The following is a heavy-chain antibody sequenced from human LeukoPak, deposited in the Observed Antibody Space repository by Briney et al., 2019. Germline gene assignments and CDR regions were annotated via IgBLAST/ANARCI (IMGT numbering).Heavy chain of an antibody. CDR3: AREGQGVGGTMSDK. CDR2: IYYSGGT. V-gene: IGHV4-59*12. Sequence: SETLSLTCTVSGGSISSYYWSWIRQPPGEGLEWVGYIYYSGGTNYNPSLKSRVTISVDTSKSQFSLKLSSVTAADTAVYYCAREGQGVGGTMSDKWGQGTLVTVSS. CDR1: GGSISSYY. J-gene: IGHJ4*02. D-gene: IGHD1-26*01.